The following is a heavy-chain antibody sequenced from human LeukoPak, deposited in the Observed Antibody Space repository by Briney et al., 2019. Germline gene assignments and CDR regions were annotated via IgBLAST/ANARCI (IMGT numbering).Heavy chain of an antibody. D-gene: IGHD2-15*01. Sequence: SVKVSCKASGGTFSSYAISWVRQAPGQGFEWMGRIIPIFGTANYAQKFQGRVTITTDESTSTAYMELSSLRSEDTAVYYCARTPLTCSGGSCWFDPWGQRTLVTVSS. J-gene: IGHJ5*02. V-gene: IGHV1-69*05. CDR2: IIPIFGTA. CDR3: ARTPLTCSGGSCWFDP. CDR1: GGTFSSYA.